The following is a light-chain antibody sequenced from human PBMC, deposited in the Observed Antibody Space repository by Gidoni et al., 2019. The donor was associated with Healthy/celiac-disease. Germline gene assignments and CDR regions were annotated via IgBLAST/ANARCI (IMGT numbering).Light chain of an antibody. V-gene: IGKV3-11*01. CDR3: QQRSNWLHT. J-gene: IGKJ4*01. Sequence: PATLSLSPGERATLSCRASQSVSSNLAWYQQKPGQAPRLLIYDASNRATGIPARFSGSGSGTDFTLTISSLEPEDFAVYYCQQRSNWLHTFGGXTKVEIK. CDR2: DAS. CDR1: QSVSSN.